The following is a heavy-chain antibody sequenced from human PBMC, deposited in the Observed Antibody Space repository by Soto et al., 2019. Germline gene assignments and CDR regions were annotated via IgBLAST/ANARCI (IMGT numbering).Heavy chain of an antibody. CDR3: ARPGGKSCCYSWEI. Sequence: SETLSLTCAVYGGSFSDYYWSWIRQPPGEGLEWIGDINHSGRTNYNPSLKSRVTISVDTSQNQFSLKLSSVTAADTAVYYCARPGGKSCCYSWEIWGQGTQVTVSS. D-gene: IGHD2-21*01. CDR2: INHSGRT. J-gene: IGHJ4*02. CDR1: GGSFSDYY. V-gene: IGHV4-34*01.